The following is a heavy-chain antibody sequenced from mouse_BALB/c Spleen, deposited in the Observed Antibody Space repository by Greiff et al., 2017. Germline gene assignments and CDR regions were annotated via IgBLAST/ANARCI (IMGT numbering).Heavy chain of an antibody. CDR2: INPSNGGT. Sequence: VKVVESGAELVKPGASVKLSCKASGYTFTSYYMYWVKQRPGQGLEWIGEINPSNGGTNFNEKFKSKATLTVDKSSSTAYMQLSSLTSEDSAVYYCTRGEVRRGFAYWGQGTLVTVSA. V-gene: IGHV1S81*02. D-gene: IGHD2-14*01. CDR3: TRGEVRRGFAY. J-gene: IGHJ3*01. CDR1: GYTFTSYY.